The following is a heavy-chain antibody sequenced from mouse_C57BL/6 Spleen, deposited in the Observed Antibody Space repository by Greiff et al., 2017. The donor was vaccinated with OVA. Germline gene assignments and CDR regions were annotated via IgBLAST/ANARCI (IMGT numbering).Heavy chain of an antibody. Sequence: EVQVVESGGGLVQPKGSLKLSCAASGFSFNTYAMNWVRQAPGKGLEWVARIRSKSNNYATYYADSVKDRFTISRDDSESMLYLQMNNLKTEDTAMYYCVREGYPYAMDYWGQGTSVTVSS. CDR1: GFSFNTYA. D-gene: IGHD2-2*01. CDR2: IRSKSNNYAT. CDR3: VREGYPYAMDY. J-gene: IGHJ4*01. V-gene: IGHV10-1*01.